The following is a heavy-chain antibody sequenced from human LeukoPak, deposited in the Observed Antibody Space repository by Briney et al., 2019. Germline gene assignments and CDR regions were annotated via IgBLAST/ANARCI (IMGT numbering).Heavy chain of an antibody. V-gene: IGHV3-21*04. Sequence: PGGSLRLSCAASGFTFSIYTMNWVRQAPGKGLEWVSSISRSSNYKYYADSVKGRFTISRDNGKNSLYLQMNSLRAEDTALYYCVREHYNYYMDVWGKGTTVTVSS. CDR3: VREHYNYYMDV. CDR2: ISRSSNYK. J-gene: IGHJ6*03. CDR1: GFTFSIYT.